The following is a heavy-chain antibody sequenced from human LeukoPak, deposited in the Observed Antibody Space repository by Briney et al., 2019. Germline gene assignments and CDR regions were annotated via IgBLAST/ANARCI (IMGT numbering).Heavy chain of an antibody. V-gene: IGHV4-34*01. CDR1: GGSFSGYY. J-gene: IGHJ6*03. CDR2: INHSGST. D-gene: IGHD4-17*01. Sequence: SETLSLTCAVYGGSFSGYYWSWIRQPLGKGLEWIGQINHSGSTNYSPSLKSRVTISVDTSKNQFSLKLSSVTAADTAVYYCASTTSYYYYYMDVWGKGTTVTVSS. CDR3: ASTTSYYYYYMDV.